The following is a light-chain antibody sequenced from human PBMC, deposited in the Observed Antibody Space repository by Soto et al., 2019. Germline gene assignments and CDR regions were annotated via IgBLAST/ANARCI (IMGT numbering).Light chain of an antibody. J-gene: IGKJ5*01. CDR2: DAS. CDR3: QQRFNWPLT. Sequence: EIVLTQSPATLSLSPGEIATLSCRASQTVGRSLDWYQQKPGQAPRRLMSDASNRATGIPARFSGSGSGTDFTLTISSLESEDFAIYFCQQRFNWPLTFGQGTRLEIK. CDR1: QTVGRS. V-gene: IGKV3-11*01.